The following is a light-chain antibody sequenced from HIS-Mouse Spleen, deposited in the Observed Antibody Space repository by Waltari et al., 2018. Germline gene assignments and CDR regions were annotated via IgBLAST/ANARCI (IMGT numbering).Light chain of an antibody. Sequence: SYELTQPPSVSVSPGHTASITCSGDNVGDNYARWYQQKPGQSPVLVIYQDSKRPSGFPERFSGSNSGNTATLTISGTQAMDEADYYCQAWDSSTVVFGGGTKLTVL. CDR2: QDS. CDR1: NVGDNY. CDR3: QAWDSSTVV. J-gene: IGLJ2*01. V-gene: IGLV3-1*01.